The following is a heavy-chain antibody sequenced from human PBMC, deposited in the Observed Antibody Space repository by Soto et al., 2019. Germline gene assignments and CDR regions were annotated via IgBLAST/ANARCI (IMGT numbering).Heavy chain of an antibody. CDR1: GDTFSFYT. CDR3: ARDGGSGWRLFDY. CDR2: INPILGMT. V-gene: IGHV1-69*02. D-gene: IGHD6-19*01. Sequence: SVKVSCKASGDTFSFYTINWVRQAPGLGLEWMGRINPILGMTNYAQKLQGRVTMTADTSTSTAYMELRSLRSDDTAVYYCARDGGSGWRLFDYWGQGTLVTVSS. J-gene: IGHJ4*02.